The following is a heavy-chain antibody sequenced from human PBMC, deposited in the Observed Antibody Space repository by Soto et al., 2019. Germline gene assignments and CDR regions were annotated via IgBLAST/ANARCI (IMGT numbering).Heavy chain of an antibody. V-gene: IGHV4-59*01. CDR1: GGSMSRYF. J-gene: IGHJ3*02. CDR3: ARGRGGTYDALDI. Sequence: PSETLYLTCTVSGGSMSRYFWSWLRQPPGKGLEWIGYIYYSRTSNYNPSLKSRVTTSLDTSKNQFSLKLVSLTAADTAFYYCARGRGGTYDALDIWGQGTMVTVSS. CDR2: IYYSRTS. D-gene: IGHD1-26*01.